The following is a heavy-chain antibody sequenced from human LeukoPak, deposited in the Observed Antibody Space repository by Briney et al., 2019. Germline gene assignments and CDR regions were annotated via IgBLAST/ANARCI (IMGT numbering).Heavy chain of an antibody. Sequence: GGSLRLSCAASGFTFSSYWMHWVRQAPGKGLVWVSRINSDESSTSYADSVKGRFTISRDNAKNTLYLQMNSLRAEDTAVYYCAIRGYSYEFDYWGQGTLVTVSS. CDR2: INSDESST. J-gene: IGHJ4*02. V-gene: IGHV3-74*01. CDR1: GFTFSSYW. D-gene: IGHD5-18*01. CDR3: AIRGYSYEFDY.